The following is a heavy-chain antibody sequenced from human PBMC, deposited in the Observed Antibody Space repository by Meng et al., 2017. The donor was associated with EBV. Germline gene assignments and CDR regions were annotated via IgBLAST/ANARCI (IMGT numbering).Heavy chain of an antibody. D-gene: IGHD4-11*01. Sequence: QVQLQESGPGLVKPSEXLSFTGTVSGGSVNNESYDWGWIRQPPGKGLEYIGYIYYTGSTNYNSSLKSRVTISLDKSKNQFSLKLTSLTAADTAIYYCARGDYTNYPRWFDAWGQGTLVTVSS. CDR3: ARGDYTNYPRWFDA. CDR2: IYYTGST. J-gene: IGHJ5*02. V-gene: IGHV4-61*01. CDR1: GGSVNNESYD.